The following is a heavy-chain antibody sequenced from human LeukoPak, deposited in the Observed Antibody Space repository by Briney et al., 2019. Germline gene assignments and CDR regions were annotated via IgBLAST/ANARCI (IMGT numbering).Heavy chain of an antibody. D-gene: IGHD3-10*01. CDR2: INWNGGST. CDR1: GFTFDDYG. Sequence: PGGSLRLSCAASGFTFDDYGMSWVRQAPGKGLEWVSGINWNGGSTGYADSVKGRFTIPRDNAKNSLSLQMNSLRAEDTAVYYCARGGKLTMLRGVNDYWGQGSLVTVSS. V-gene: IGHV3-20*04. CDR3: ARGGKLTMLRGVNDY. J-gene: IGHJ4*02.